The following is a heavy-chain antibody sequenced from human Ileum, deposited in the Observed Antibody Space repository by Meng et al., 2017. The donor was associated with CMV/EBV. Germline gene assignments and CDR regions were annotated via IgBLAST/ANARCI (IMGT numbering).Heavy chain of an antibody. J-gene: IGHJ4*02. CDR3: VRLTGNSWLDY. Sequence: QVQLQQSAPGLVKTSQTPLLTCAISGDSVSSTTVTWNWIRQSPSRGLEWLGRTYYRSKWFNDYALSVRGRITINPDISKNQLSLQLNSVTPEDTAVYYCVRLTGNSWLDYWGRGTLVTVSS. CDR2: TYYRSKWFN. D-gene: IGHD6-13*01. V-gene: IGHV6-1*01. CDR1: GDSVSSTTVT.